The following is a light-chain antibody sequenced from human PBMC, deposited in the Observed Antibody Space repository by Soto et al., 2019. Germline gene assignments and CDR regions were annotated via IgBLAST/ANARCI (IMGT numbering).Light chain of an antibody. J-gene: IGKJ1*01. CDR1: HSFSNW. Sequence: IQMTQSSSALSASVGDRVTITCRASHSFSNWLAWYQQKPGKAPKLLIYDASILERGVPSRFSGSGSGTQFTLTISSLQNDDFATYFCQHYNSYAFGQGTKVDIK. CDR2: DAS. V-gene: IGKV1-5*01. CDR3: QHYNSYA.